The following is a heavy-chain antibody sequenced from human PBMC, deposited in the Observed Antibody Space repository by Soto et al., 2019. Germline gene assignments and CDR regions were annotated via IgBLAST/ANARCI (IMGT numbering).Heavy chain of an antibody. J-gene: IGHJ6*02. CDR3: ARAAGARAVAADYYYYYDRDV. D-gene: IGHD6-19*01. Sequence: WASVKVSCKASGYTFTGYYMHWVRQAPGQGLVWMGWINPNSGGTNYAQKFQGWVTMTRDTAISTAYMELSRLRSDDRDVYSCARAAGARAVAADYYYYYDRDVWRQETTVTVSS. CDR1: GYTFTGYY. V-gene: IGHV1-2*04. CDR2: INPNSGGT.